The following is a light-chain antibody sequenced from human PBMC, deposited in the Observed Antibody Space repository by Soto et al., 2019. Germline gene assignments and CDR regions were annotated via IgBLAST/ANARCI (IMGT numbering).Light chain of an antibody. CDR1: QSVSSL. CDR2: DTS. V-gene: IGKV3-15*01. J-gene: IGKJ4*01. CDR3: QQYYTHVLT. Sequence: IVLTQSPATLSVSPGERATLSCRASQSVSSLLAWYQQKPRQAPRLLIYDTSTRATGIPARFSGSGSGTDFTLTISSLQSEDFAIYYCQQYYTHVLTFGGGTRVEIK.